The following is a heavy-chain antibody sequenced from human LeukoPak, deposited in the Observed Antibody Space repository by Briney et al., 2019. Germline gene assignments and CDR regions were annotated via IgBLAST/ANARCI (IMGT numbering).Heavy chain of an antibody. D-gene: IGHD6-13*01. V-gene: IGHV4-38-2*01. J-gene: IGHJ6*03. Sequence: SETLSLTCAVSGYSISSGYYWGWIRQPPGKGLEWIGRIYHSGSTYYNPSLKSRVTISVDTSTNQLSLKLSSVTAADTAVYYCARRAGYSSSWYRKPHNYYYYMDVWGKGTTVTVSS. CDR3: ARRAGYSSSWYRKPHNYYYYMDV. CDR1: GYSISSGYY. CDR2: IYHSGST.